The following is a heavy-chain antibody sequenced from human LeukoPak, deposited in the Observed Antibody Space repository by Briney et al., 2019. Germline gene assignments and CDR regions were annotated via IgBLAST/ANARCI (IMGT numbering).Heavy chain of an antibody. CDR2: VYHTGAT. CDR1: GYSISSGYF. V-gene: IGHV4-38-2*02. D-gene: IGHD3-9*01. J-gene: IGHJ5*02. Sequence: PSETVSLTCGVSGYSISSGYFWVWIRQPPGKGLEWIGSVYHTGATYYNPSLRSPVTISVDTSKNQFSLELNSVTAADTAVYYCARDLGLTISANWFDPWGQGTLVTVSS. CDR3: ARDLGLTISANWFDP.